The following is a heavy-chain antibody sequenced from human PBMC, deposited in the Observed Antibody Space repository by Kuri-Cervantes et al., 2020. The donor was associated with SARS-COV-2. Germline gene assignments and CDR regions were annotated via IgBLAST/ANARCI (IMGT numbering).Heavy chain of an antibody. D-gene: IGHD1-26*01. V-gene: IGHV3-30*03. CDR2: ISYDGSNK. CDR1: GCTFSSYG. Sequence: SFAASGCTFSSYGMHWVRQAPGKGLVWVVVISYDGSNKYYADSVKGRFTISRDNSKNTLYVQMNTLKTEDTAVFYCARDASYSGSYGSFQHWGQGTLVTVSS. CDR3: ARDASYSGSYGSFQH. J-gene: IGHJ1*01.